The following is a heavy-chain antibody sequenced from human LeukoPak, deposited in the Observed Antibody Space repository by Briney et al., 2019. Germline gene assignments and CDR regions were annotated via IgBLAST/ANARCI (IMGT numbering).Heavy chain of an antibody. D-gene: IGHD2-21*02. J-gene: IGHJ4*02. CDR1: GFTFRLFG. CDR3: AKVKTDILIPDS. Sequence: GGSLRLSCAASGFTFRLFGMHWVRQAPGKGLEWVSFIRFDGSNTYHADSVKGRFAISRDNSKNTLYLQMNSLTSEDTAVYYCAKVKTDILIPDSWGQGTLVTVSS. CDR2: IRFDGSNT. V-gene: IGHV3-30*02.